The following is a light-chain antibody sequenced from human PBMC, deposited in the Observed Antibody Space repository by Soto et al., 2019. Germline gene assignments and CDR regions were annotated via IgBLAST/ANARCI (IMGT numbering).Light chain of an antibody. CDR1: QSVSYH. J-gene: IGKJ5*01. CDR3: QQTDNAPRS. CDR2: DAS. V-gene: IGKV1-39*01. Sequence: DIQVTQSPSSLSASVGDRVTISCRASQSVSYHMNWYQQKPGKSPQLLIYDASRLQNGAPSRFSGSGSGTVFTFTISNLQLEDFATYYCQQTDNAPRSFGQGTRLEIK.